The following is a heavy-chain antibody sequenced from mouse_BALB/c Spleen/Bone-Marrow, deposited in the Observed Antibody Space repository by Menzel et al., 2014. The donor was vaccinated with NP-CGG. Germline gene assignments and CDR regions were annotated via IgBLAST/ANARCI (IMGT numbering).Heavy chain of an antibody. V-gene: IGHV14-1*02. CDR2: IDPENGNT. Sequence: EVQLQQSGAELVRPGALVKLSCKASGFNIKDYYMHWVKQRPEQGLEWIGWIDPENGNTIYDPKFQGKASITADTSSNTAYLQLSSPTSEDTAVYYCARWGNYYFDYWGQGTTLTVSS. CDR1: GFNIKDYY. CDR3: ARWGNYYFDY. J-gene: IGHJ2*01.